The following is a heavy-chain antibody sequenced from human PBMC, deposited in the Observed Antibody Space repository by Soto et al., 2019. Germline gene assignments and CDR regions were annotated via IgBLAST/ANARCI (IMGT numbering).Heavy chain of an antibody. CDR3: ARAEMLRGGGYFDY. J-gene: IGHJ4*02. V-gene: IGHV4-31*03. CDR2: IYYSGST. CDR1: RGSISSGGYS. D-gene: IGHD2-15*01. Sequence: QVQLQESGPGLVKPSQTLSLTCTVSRGSISSGGYSWSWIRQHPGKGLEWIGYIYYSGSTDYNPSRKIRVTLSGDTAKNQFSLKLSAVTAADKAVYYCARAEMLRGGGYFDYWGQGTLVTVSS.